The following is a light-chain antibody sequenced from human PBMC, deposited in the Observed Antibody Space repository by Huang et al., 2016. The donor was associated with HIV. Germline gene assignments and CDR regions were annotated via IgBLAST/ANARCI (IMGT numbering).Light chain of an antibody. V-gene: IGKV2-30*02. J-gene: IGKJ4*01. CDR2: KVS. CDR1: QSLLHSDGNTY. CDR3: MQGTHWPLT. Sequence: DVVMTQSPLSLPVTRGQPASISCRSSQSLLHSDGNTYLIWLQQRPGHSPRRLIYKVSNRDSGVPDRFSGSGSGSDFTLRISRVEPEDVGVYYCMQGTHWPLTFGGGTKVEIK.